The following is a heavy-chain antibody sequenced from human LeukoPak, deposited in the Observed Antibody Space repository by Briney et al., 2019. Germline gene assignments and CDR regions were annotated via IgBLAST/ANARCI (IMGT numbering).Heavy chain of an antibody. V-gene: IGHV3-23*01. CDR1: GFTFSTYS. Sequence: GGTLRLSCPASGFTFSTYSMSWVRQAPGKGLEWFSAISGSGGDTHYADSVKGRFTISRDNSKNTLYLQMNSLRGEDTAVYYCAKCRTTCYANGFDIWGQGKMVTVSS. CDR3: AKCRTTCYANGFDI. J-gene: IGHJ3*02. CDR2: ISGSGGDT. D-gene: IGHD2-2*01.